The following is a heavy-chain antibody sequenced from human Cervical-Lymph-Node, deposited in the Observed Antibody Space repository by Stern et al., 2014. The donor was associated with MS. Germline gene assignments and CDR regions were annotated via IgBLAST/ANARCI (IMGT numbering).Heavy chain of an antibody. CDR1: GFTFTSSA. CDR3: AADGYSSSSPFDY. V-gene: IGHV1-58*01. Sequence: QLVESGPEVKKPGTSVKVSCKASGFTFTSSAVQWVRQARGHRLEWIGWIVIGSGNTNYAKKFQERVTITRDMSTSTAYMELSSLRSEDTAVYYWAADGYSSSSPFDYWGQGTLVTVSS. D-gene: IGHD6-6*01. CDR2: IVIGSGNT. J-gene: IGHJ4*02.